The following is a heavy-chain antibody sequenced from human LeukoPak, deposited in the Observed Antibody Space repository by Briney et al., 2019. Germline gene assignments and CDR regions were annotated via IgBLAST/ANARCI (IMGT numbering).Heavy chain of an antibody. D-gene: IGHD3-22*01. J-gene: IGHJ4*02. CDR3: ASPRLGYDSSGYYYYFDY. CDR1: GGSISSGGYY. Sequence: PSETLSLTCTVSGGSISSGGYYWSWIRQPPGKGLEWIGEINHSGSTNYNPSLKSRVTISVDTSKNQFSLKLSSVTAADTAVYYCASPRLGYDSSGYYYYFDYWGQGTLVTVSS. CDR2: INHSGST. V-gene: IGHV4-39*07.